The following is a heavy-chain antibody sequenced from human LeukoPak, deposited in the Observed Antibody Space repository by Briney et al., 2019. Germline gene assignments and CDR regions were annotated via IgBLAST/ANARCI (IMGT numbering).Heavy chain of an antibody. J-gene: IGHJ5*02. CDR3: ARDTPTYCSSSSCYRKVSWFDP. D-gene: IGHD2-2*01. V-gene: IGHV3-7*01. CDR1: GFSFTNAW. CDR2: IKQDGSEK. Sequence: GGSLRLSCAASGFSFTNAWMTWVRQAPGKGLEWVANIKQDGSEKYYVDSVKGRFTISRDNAKNSLYLQMNSLRAEDTAVYYCARDTPTYCSSSSCYRKVSWFDPWGQGTLVTVSS.